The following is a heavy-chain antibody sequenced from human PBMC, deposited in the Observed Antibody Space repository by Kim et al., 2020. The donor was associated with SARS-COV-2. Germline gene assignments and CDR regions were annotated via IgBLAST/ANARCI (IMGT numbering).Heavy chain of an antibody. Sequence: ASVKVSCKASGYSFNSYPINWVRQAHGQGLEWMGWINTKTGNPTYAKGFTGRFVFSLDTSVSTAYLQISSLKADDTALYFCARGSQASCGGDCWGQGTLVTFSP. CDR3: ARGSQASCGGDC. V-gene: IGHV7-4-1*02. D-gene: IGHD2-21*01. CDR2: INTKTGNP. J-gene: IGHJ4*02. CDR1: GYSFNSYP.